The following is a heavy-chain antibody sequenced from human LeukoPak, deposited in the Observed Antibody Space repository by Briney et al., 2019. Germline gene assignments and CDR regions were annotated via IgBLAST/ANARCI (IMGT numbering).Heavy chain of an antibody. V-gene: IGHV4-34*01. CDR3: AREVGIRGHFDY. CDR2: INHSGST. D-gene: IGHD1-26*01. CDR1: GGSFSGYY. J-gene: IGHJ4*02. Sequence: SETLSLTCAVYGGSFSGYYWSWIRQPPGKGLEWIGEINHSGSTNYNPSLKSRVTISVDTSKNQFSLKLSSVTAADTAVYYCAREVGIRGHFDYWGRRTPVTVSS.